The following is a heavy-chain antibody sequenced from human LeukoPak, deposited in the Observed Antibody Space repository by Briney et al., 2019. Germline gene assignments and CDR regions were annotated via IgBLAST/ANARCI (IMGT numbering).Heavy chain of an antibody. V-gene: IGHV4-59*12. J-gene: IGHJ3*02. CDR1: GGSINSYY. CDR2: IYNSGNT. CDR3: ARSDGYGLVGI. D-gene: IGHD3-10*01. Sequence: SETLSLTCTVSGGSINSYYWTWIRQPPGKGLEWIGNIYNSGNTNYNPSLKSRVTISVDTPKNHFSLTLSSVTAADTAVYYCARSDGYGLVGIWGQGTMVTVSS.